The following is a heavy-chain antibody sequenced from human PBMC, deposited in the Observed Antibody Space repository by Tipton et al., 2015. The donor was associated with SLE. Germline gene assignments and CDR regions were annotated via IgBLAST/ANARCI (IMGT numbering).Heavy chain of an antibody. CDR2: IYHSGST. Sequence: TLSLTCTVSDGSITDSYWGWIRQPAGKGLEWIGRIYHSGSTNYTPSLKSRVTMSVDTSKNRFSLKLISVTAADTAVYYCAREFLNPVTTVHYYFDLWGRGTLVTVSS. D-gene: IGHD4-11*01. J-gene: IGHJ2*01. CDR1: DGSITDSY. CDR3: AREFLNPVTTVHYYFDL. V-gene: IGHV4-4*07.